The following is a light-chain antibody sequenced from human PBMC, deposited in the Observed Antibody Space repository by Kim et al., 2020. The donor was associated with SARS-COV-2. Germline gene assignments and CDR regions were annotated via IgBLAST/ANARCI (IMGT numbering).Light chain of an antibody. CDR2: DAS. Sequence: SASIGDIVAITCRASQSVSSYLAWYQQKPGKAPKLLIYDASSLESGVPPRFSGSGSGTELTLTISSLQPDDFATYYCQQYISYPYTFGQGTKLEI. CDR3: QQYISYPYT. V-gene: IGKV1-5*01. CDR1: QSVSSY. J-gene: IGKJ2*01.